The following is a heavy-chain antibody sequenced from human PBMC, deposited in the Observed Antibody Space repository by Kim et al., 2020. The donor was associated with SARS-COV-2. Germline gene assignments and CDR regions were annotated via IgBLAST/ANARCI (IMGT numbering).Heavy chain of an antibody. V-gene: IGHV1-24*01. CDR3: ATGFNWNYRDAFDI. D-gene: IGHD1-7*01. CDR2: FDPEDGET. CDR1: GYTLTELS. Sequence: ASVKVSCKVSGYTLTELSMHWVRQAPGKGLEWMGGFDPEDGETIYAQKFQGRVTMTEDTSTDTAYMELSSLRSEDTAVYYCATGFNWNYRDAFDIWGQGTMVTVSS. J-gene: IGHJ3*02.